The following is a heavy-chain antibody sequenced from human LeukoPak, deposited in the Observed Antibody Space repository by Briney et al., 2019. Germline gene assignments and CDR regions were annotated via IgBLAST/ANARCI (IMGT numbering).Heavy chain of an antibody. Sequence: GGSLRLSCAASGFTFTTFDMLWVRQVPGKGLEWVSSVGTAGDTYYPGSVRGRFTISRDNAKKSLFLQMNSLRVGDTAIYYCARGVSYYGPGSYHNPPDYWGQGTLVTVSS. CDR1: GFTFTTFD. D-gene: IGHD3-10*01. CDR3: ARGVSYYGPGSYHNPPDY. J-gene: IGHJ4*02. CDR2: VGTAGDT. V-gene: IGHV3-13*01.